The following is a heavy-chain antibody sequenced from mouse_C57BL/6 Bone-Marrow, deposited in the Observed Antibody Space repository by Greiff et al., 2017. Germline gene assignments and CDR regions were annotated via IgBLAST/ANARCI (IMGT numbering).Heavy chain of an antibody. V-gene: IGHV1-59*01. CDR3: ASRDGYCWFAY. J-gene: IGHJ3*01. CDR2: IDPSDSYT. CDR1: GYTFTSYW. Sequence: QVQLQQPGAELVRPGTSVKLSCKASGYTFTSYWMHWVKQRPGQGLEWIGVIDPSDSYTNYNQKFKGKATLTVDTASSTAYMQLSSLTSEDSAVYYCASRDGYCWFAYWGQGTLVTVSA. D-gene: IGHD2-3*01.